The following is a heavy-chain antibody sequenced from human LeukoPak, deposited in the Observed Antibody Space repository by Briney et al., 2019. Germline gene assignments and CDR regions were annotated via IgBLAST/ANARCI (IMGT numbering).Heavy chain of an antibody. Sequence: GWSLRLSCAASGFTVRSNYMSWVRQAPGKGLEWVSVISSGGSTYCADSVKGRFTISRDSSKNTLYLQMKSLRAEDTALYYCSRDRMGTKSFDYWGQGTLVTVSS. CDR3: SRDRMGTKSFDY. J-gene: IGHJ4*02. V-gene: IGHV3-66*01. D-gene: IGHD5-24*01. CDR1: GFTVRSNY. CDR2: ISSGGST.